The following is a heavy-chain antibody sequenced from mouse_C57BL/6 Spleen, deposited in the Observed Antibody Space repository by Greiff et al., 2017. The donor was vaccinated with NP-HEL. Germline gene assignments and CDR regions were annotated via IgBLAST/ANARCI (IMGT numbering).Heavy chain of an antibody. CDR1: GYAFTNYL. D-gene: IGHD1-1*01. J-gene: IGHJ2*01. Sequence: QVQLQQSGAELVRPGTSVKVSCKASGYAFTNYLIEWVKQRPGQGLEWIGVINPGSGGTNYNEKFKGKATLTADKSSSTAYMQLSSLTSEDSAVYFCARTGDYGSFDYWGQGTTLTVSS. CDR2: INPGSGGT. V-gene: IGHV1-54*01. CDR3: ARTGDYGSFDY.